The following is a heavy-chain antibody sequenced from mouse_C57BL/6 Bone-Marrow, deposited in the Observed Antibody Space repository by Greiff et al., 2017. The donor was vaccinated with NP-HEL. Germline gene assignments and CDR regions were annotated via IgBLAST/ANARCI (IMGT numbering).Heavy chain of an antibody. V-gene: IGHV1-61*01. CDR2: IYPSDSET. CDR1: GYTFTSYW. D-gene: IGHD1-1*01. J-gene: IGHJ4*01. Sequence: VQLQQPGAELVRPGSSVKLSCKASGYTFTSYWMDWVKQRPGQGLEWIGNIYPSDSETHYNQKFKDKATLTVDKSSSTAYMQLSSLTSEDSAVYYCARGELRGAMDYWGQGTSVTVSS. CDR3: ARGELRGAMDY.